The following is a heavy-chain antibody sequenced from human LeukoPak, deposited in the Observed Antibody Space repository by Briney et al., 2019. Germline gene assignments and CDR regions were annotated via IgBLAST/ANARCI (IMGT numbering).Heavy chain of an antibody. J-gene: IGHJ3*02. D-gene: IGHD5-18*01. CDR1: GFIFSSYG. CDR2: IWYDGSNK. CDR3: AKVISQDTATPPAFDI. V-gene: IGHV3-33*06. Sequence: GGSLRLSCAASGFIFSSYGMHWVRQAPGKGLEWVAVIWYDGSNKYYADSVKGRFTISRDNSKNTLYLQMNSLRAEDTAVYYCAKVISQDTATPPAFDIWGQGTMVTVSS.